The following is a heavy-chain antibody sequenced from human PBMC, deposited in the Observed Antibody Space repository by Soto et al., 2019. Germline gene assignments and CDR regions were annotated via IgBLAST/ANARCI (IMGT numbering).Heavy chain of an antibody. Sequence: RGESLKISCKGSGHIFSNYWIGWVRQMPGKGLEWMGIIYPGDSDTRYSPSFQGQVTITVDKSINTAYLQWSRLKASDTAIYYCARQRLWGTSGYYYFETWGQGTLVTVSS. V-gene: IGHV5-51*01. D-gene: IGHD3-22*01. CDR1: GHIFSNYW. J-gene: IGHJ4*02. CDR3: ARQRLWGTSGYYYFET. CDR2: IYPGDSDT.